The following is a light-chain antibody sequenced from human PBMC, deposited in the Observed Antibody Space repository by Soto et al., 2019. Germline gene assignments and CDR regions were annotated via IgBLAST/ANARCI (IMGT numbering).Light chain of an antibody. CDR1: SREGGRYNP. Sequence: QSVLTQPASGSGSPGQSITISCTGTSREGGRYNPVSWYQQHPGKTPKLMIYEVSKRPSGVSNRFSGSKSGNTASLTISGLQAEDEADYYCCSYAGTSTPYVFGTGTKVTVL. CDR3: CSYAGTSTPYV. V-gene: IGLV2-23*02. CDR2: EVS. J-gene: IGLJ1*01.